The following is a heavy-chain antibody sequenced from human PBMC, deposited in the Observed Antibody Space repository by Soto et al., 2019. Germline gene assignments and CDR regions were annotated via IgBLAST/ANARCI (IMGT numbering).Heavy chain of an antibody. V-gene: IGHV3-7*01. CDR2: IKQDGSEK. Sequence: EVQLVESGGGLVQPGGSLRLSCAASGFTFSSYWMSWVRQAPGKGLEWVANIKQDGSEKYYVDSVKGRFTISRDNAKNSLYLQMNSLRAEDTAVYYCARDDGYGDYGANWFDPWGRGTLVTVSS. J-gene: IGHJ5*02. CDR1: GFTFSSYW. D-gene: IGHD4-17*01. CDR3: ARDDGYGDYGANWFDP.